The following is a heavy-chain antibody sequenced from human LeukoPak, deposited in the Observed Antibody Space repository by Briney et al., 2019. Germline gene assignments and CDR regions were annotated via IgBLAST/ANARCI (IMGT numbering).Heavy chain of an antibody. V-gene: IGHV3-23*01. CDR3: AKGIHSTGYYPFDY. CDR2: IGESGDNT. D-gene: IGHD3-22*01. CDR1: GFTFSSYA. Sequence: GGSLRLSCAASGFTFSSYAMSWVRQAPGEGLEWVSGIGESGDNTYYADSVKGRFTISRDTSKSTLYLQLNSLRAEDTAIYYCAKGIHSTGYYPFDYWGQGTLVTVSS. J-gene: IGHJ4*02.